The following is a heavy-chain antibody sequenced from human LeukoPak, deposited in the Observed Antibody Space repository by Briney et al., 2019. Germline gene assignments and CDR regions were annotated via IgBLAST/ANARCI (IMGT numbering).Heavy chain of an antibody. J-gene: IGHJ6*02. CDR2: ISAYNGNT. CDR3: ARDYGELPYYYYYYGMDV. Sequence: ASVKVSCKASGYTFTSYGISWVRQAPGQGLEWMGWISAYNGNTNYAQKLQGRVTMTTDTSTSTAYMELRSLRSDDTAVYHCARDYGELPYYYYYYGMDVWGQGTTVTVSS. V-gene: IGHV1-18*01. D-gene: IGHD3-10*01. CDR1: GYTFTSYG.